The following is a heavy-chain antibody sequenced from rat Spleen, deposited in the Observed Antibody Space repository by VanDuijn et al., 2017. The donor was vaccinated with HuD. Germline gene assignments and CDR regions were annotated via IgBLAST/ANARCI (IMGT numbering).Heavy chain of an antibody. Sequence: EVQLVESGGGLVQPGRSMKLSCAASGFTFSNYGMAWVRQAPKKGLEWVATIIYDGTRAFYRDSVQGRFTISRDNAKSTLYLQMDSLRSEDTATYYCATGYSSYTLYNWFPYWGQGTLVTVSS. J-gene: IGHJ3*01. CDR2: IIYDGTRA. V-gene: IGHV5S10*01. CDR3: ATGYSSYTLYNWFPY. D-gene: IGHD1-2*01. CDR1: GFTFSNYG.